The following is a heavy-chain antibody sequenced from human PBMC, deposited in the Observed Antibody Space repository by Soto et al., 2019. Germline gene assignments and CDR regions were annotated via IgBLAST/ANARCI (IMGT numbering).Heavy chain of an antibody. CDR2: IIPIYGTA. CDR1: GVTFSSYA. Sequence: GASVKVSFKATGVTFSSYAISWVRQAPGQGLEWMGGIIPIYGTANYAQKFQGRVTITADESTSTAYMELSSLRSEDTAVYYCARELNYYGSAGLFDYWGQGTLVTVSS. D-gene: IGHD3-10*01. J-gene: IGHJ4*02. CDR3: ARELNYYGSAGLFDY. V-gene: IGHV1-69*13.